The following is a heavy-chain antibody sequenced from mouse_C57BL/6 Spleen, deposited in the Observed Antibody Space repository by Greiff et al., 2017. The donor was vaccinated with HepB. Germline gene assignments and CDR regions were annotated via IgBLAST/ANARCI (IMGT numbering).Heavy chain of an antibody. CDR3: ARAYSFFFDY. V-gene: IGHV5-4*01. CDR2: ISDGGSYT. J-gene: IGHJ2*01. D-gene: IGHD2-12*01. CDR1: GFTFSSYA. Sequence: EVQLMESGGGLVKPGGSLKLSCAASGFTFSSYAMSWVRQTPEKRLEWVATISDGGSYTYYPDNVKGRFTISRDNAKNNLYLQMSHLKSEDTAMYYCARAYSFFFDYWGQGTTLTVSS.